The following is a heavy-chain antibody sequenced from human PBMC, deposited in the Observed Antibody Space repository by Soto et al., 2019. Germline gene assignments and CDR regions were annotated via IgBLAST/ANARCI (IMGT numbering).Heavy chain of an antibody. CDR3: AGGRWPAWAFDI. CDR1: GGSISGYY. CDR2: IHYSGSN. V-gene: IGHV4-59*01. D-gene: IGHD2-15*01. Sequence: QVQLQESGPGLVKPSETLSLTCTVSGGSISGYYYSWIRQPPGKGLEWIGYIHYSGSNNYNPSLQATGTVSLDTYKTQFPLKWSSVTAADTAVYYCAGGRWPAWAFDIWGQGKMVTVSS. J-gene: IGHJ3*02.